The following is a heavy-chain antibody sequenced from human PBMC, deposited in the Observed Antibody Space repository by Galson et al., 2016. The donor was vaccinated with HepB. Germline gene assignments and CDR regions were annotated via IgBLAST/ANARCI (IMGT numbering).Heavy chain of an antibody. CDR2: IYRSGNT. J-gene: IGHJ4*02. V-gene: IGHV4/OR15-8*02. CDR3: ARVVVIPAAKGFDS. Sequence: SETLSLTCVVSGDSISSSDWWSWVRQSPGKGLEWIGEIYRSGNTNYNPSLKSRVTMSIDKSKSQFSLSLSSVTDADTATSYCARVVVIPAAKGFDSWGQGTLVTVSP. D-gene: IGHD2-2*01. CDR1: GDSISSSDW.